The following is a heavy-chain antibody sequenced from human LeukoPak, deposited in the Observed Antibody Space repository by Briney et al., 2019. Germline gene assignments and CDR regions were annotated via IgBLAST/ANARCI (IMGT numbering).Heavy chain of an antibody. J-gene: IGHJ6*02. CDR1: GFTFSSYW. D-gene: IGHD3-3*01. CDR2: IKQDGSEK. V-gene: IGHV3-7*01. CDR3: ARGAPNYDFWSGYPYYYGMDV. Sequence: GGSLRLSCAASGFTFSSYWMSWVRQAPGKGLEWVANIKQDGSEKYYVDSVKGRFTISRDNAKNSLYLQMNSLRAEDTVVYYCARGAPNYDFWSGYPYYYGMDVWGQGTTVTVSS.